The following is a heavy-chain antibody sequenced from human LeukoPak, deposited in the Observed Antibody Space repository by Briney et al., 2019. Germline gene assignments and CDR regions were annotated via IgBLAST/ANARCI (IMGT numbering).Heavy chain of an antibody. CDR1: GYTFTSYG. D-gene: IGHD3-3*01. CDR2: ISAYNGNT. CDR3: AREAIFGVVIIRGGFDY. Sequence: GASVKVSCKASGYTFTSYGISWVRQAPGQGLEGMGWISAYNGNTNYAQKLQGRVTMTTDTSTSTAYMELRSLRSDDTAVYYCAREAIFGVVIIRGGFDYWGQGTLVTVSS. V-gene: IGHV1-18*01. J-gene: IGHJ4*02.